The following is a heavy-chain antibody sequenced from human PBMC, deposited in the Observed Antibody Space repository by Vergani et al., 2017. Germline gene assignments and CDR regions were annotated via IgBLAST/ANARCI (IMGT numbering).Heavy chain of an antibody. V-gene: IGHV3-38-3*01. D-gene: IGHD3-22*01. CDR1: GFTVSSNE. Sequence: EVQLVESRGVLVQPGGSLRLSCAASGFTVSSNEMSWVRQAPGKGLEWVSSISGGSTYYADSRKGRFTISRDNSKNTLHLQMNSLRAEDTAVYYCAREYYYDSSGSSGFDPWGQGTLVTVSS. CDR2: ISGGST. CDR3: AREYYYDSSGSSGFDP. J-gene: IGHJ5*02.